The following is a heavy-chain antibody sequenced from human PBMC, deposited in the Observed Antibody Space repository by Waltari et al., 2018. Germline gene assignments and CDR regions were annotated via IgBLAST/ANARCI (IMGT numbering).Heavy chain of an antibody. V-gene: IGHV4-39*07. D-gene: IGHD2-15*01. J-gene: IGHJ4*02. CDR2: IYYSGST. CDR1: GASISGSRLY. CDR3: ARDTCSGGSCYY. Sequence: QLQLQESGPGLVKPSETLSLTCTVSGASISGSRLYWGWIRQPPGKGLEWIGIIYYSGSTNYNPSLKSRVTISVDTSKNQFSLKLTSVTAADTAVYYCARDTCSGGSCYYWGQGTLVTVSS.